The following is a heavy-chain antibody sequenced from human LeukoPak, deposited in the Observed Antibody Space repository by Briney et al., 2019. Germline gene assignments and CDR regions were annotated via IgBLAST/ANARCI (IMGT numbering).Heavy chain of an antibody. CDR2: INSDGSST. D-gene: IGHD6-19*01. CDR1: GFTFSRYW. J-gene: IGHJ4*02. V-gene: IGHV3-74*01. Sequence: GGSLRLSCVASGFTFSRYWMHWVRRAPGKGLVWVARINSDGSSTTYADSVKGRFTISRDNAKNMLYLQMSSLRAEDTAVYYCARKGAVAGTVDYWGQGTLVTVSS. CDR3: ARKGAVAGTVDY.